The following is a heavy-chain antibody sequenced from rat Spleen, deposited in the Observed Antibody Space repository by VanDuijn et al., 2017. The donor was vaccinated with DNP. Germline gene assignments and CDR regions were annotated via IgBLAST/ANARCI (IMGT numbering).Heavy chain of an antibody. CDR1: GFNFNDYW. J-gene: IGHJ4*01. CDR3: VREDKGVDA. V-gene: IGHV4-2*01. D-gene: IGHD2-2*01. CDR2: IIKDSRTI. Sequence: EVKLVESGGGLVQPGRSLKLSCAASGFNFNDYWMGWVRQAPGKGLEWIAEIIKDSRTIKYSPSLKDKFTISRDNVQNTMYLQMSKLGSEDKAIYYCVREDKGVDAWGQGTSVTVSS.